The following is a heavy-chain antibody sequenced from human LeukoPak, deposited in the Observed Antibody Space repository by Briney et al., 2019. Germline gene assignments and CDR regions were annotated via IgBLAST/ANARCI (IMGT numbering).Heavy chain of an antibody. CDR3: ARRVNWGRGDWFDP. D-gene: IGHD7-27*01. Sequence: GESLKISCQGSGYSFTNYWIGWVRQMPGKGLEWMGIIYPGDSDTRYSPSFQGQVTISAEKSISTAYLQWTSLKASDTAMYYCARRVNWGRGDWFDPWGQGTLVTVSS. J-gene: IGHJ5*02. V-gene: IGHV5-51*01. CDR2: IYPGDSDT. CDR1: GYSFTNYW.